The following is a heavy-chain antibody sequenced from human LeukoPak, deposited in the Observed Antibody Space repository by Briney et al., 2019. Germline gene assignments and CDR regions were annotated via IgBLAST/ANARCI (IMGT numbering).Heavy chain of an antibody. CDR2: IRSKAYGGTT. D-gene: IGHD2-15*01. V-gene: IGHV3-49*03. Sequence: PGGSLRLSCTASGFTFGDYAMSWFRQAPGKGLEWVGFIRSKAYGGTTEYAASVKGRFTISRDDSKSIAYLQMNGLKTEDTAVYYCTRDLYPDAFDIWGQGTMVTVSS. J-gene: IGHJ3*02. CDR3: TRDLYPDAFDI. CDR1: GFTFGDYA.